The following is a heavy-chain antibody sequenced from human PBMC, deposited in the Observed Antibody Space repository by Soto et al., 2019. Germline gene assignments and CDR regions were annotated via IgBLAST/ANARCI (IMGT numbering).Heavy chain of an antibody. CDR1: GYTFTSYG. V-gene: IGHV1-18*01. Sequence: QVQLVQSGAEVKKPGASVKVSCKASGYTFTSYGISWVRQAPGEGLQWMGWISAHNGNTNYAQKLQVRVTMTTDTTTNTAYMELQSLRSDDTAVYYCARVVSIPSYYYAMDVWGPGTTLPVSS. J-gene: IGHJ6*02. CDR3: ARVVSIPSYYYAMDV. D-gene: IGHD2-21*01. CDR2: ISAHNGNT.